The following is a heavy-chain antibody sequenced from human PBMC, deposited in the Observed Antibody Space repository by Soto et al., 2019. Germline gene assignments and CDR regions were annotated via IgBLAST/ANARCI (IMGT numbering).Heavy chain of an antibody. V-gene: IGHV1-18*01. CDR2: ISAHNGNT. CDR1: GYTFTSYG. J-gene: IGHJ5*02. CDR3: ARVPYPIDP. Sequence: QVQLVQSGAEVKKPGASVKVSCKASGYTFTSYGISWVRQAPGQGLEWMGWISAHNGNTNYAQKVQGRVTMPTAPSTGAAYMELRSLNTDAAALYSCARVPYPIDPWGQGTLVTVSS.